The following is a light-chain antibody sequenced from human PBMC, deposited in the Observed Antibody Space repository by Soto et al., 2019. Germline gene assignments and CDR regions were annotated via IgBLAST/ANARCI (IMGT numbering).Light chain of an antibody. V-gene: IGKV3-11*01. CDR2: DAS. CDR3: QQRSSWPLT. Sequence: EVVLTQSPATLSLSPGERATLSCRASQSVGSQLAWYQQKPSQAPRLLINDASNRATGIPARFSGSGSGTDFTLTISSLEPEDFAVYYCQQRSSWPLTFGGGTKVEIK. CDR1: QSVGSQ. J-gene: IGKJ4*01.